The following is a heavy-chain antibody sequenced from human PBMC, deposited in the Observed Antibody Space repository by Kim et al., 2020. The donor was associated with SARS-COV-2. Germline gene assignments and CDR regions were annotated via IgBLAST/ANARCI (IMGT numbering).Heavy chain of an antibody. Sequence: GGSLRLSCAASGFTFSSYAMHWVRQAPGKGLEWVAVISYDGSNKYYADSVKGRFTISRDNSKNTLYLQMNSLRAEDTAVYYCARDIVVVPAAHYRQFYYYYGMDVWGQGTTVTVSS. V-gene: IGHV3-30*04. CDR2: ISYDGSNK. CDR1: GFTFSSYA. CDR3: ARDIVVVPAAHYRQFYYYYGMDV. J-gene: IGHJ6*02. D-gene: IGHD2-2*01.